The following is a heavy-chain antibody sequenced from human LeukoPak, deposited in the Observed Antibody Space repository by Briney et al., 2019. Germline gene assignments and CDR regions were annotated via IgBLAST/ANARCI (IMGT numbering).Heavy chain of an antibody. J-gene: IGHJ4*02. CDR3: ARDSFAGYDSSGYSSYDY. V-gene: IGHV3-21*01. Sequence: GGSLRLSCAASGFSFSDYSMNWVRQAPGKGLEWVSFISSYSTYIYYADSLKGRFTISRDNAKNSLYLQMNSLRAEDTAVYYCARDSFAGYDSSGYSSYDYWGQGTLVTVSS. D-gene: IGHD3-22*01. CDR2: ISSYSTYI. CDR1: GFSFSDYS.